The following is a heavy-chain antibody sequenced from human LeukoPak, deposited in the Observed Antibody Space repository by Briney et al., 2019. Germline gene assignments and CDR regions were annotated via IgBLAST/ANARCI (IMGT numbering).Heavy chain of an antibody. CDR2: ISSGGNTI. CDR3: AILSGYYADY. J-gene: IGHJ4*02. V-gene: IGHV3-48*01. Sequence: GGSLRLSCTASGFTLRTYTINWVRQAPGKGLEWVSYISSGGNTIYYADSVKGRFTISRDNARNSLYLLMSSLKAEDTAVYYCAILSGYYADYWGQGSLVTVSS. D-gene: IGHD3-9*01. CDR1: GFTLRTYT.